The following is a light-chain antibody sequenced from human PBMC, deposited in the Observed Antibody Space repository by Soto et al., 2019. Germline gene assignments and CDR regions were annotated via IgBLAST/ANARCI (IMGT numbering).Light chain of an antibody. Sequence: IMMTQSPDSLAVSLGERATIKCRSSQSILKSSIKKNSLAWYQQKPGQPPRLLIHWASTRDSGVPDRFSGSGSGTDFTLTITRLQAEDVAVYYCQQYYSSSLTFGGGTKVDIK. CDR3: QQYYSSSLT. CDR2: WAS. CDR1: QSILKSSIKKNS. V-gene: IGKV4-1*01. J-gene: IGKJ4*01.